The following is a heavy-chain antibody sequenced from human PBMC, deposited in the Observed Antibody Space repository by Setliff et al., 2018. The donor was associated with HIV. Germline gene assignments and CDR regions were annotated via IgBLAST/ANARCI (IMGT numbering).Heavy chain of an antibody. CDR1: GGTFSSYA. V-gene: IGHV1-46*01. D-gene: IGHD5-12*01. Sequence: ASVKVSCKASGGTFSSYAISWVRQAPGQGLEWMGIINCASGRTVYTEKIKGRLAMARDMSRTTVYMELTSLRTEDTAVYYCARGGYSGEFLDAFDIWGQGTLVTVSS. CDR3: ARGGYSGEFLDAFDI. CDR2: INCASGRT. J-gene: IGHJ3*02.